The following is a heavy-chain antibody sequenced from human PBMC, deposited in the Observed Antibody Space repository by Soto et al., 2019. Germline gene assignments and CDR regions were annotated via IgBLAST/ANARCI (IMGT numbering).Heavy chain of an antibody. CDR2: IYPGDSDT. J-gene: IGHJ6*02. D-gene: IGHD2-2*01. V-gene: IGHV5-51*01. CDR1: GYSFATYW. Sequence: EVQLVQSGAEVKKPGESLKISCQGSGYSFATYWIVWVRQMPGKGLEWMGIIYPGDSDTRYSPSFKGQVTISADKSISTAYLQWSSLKASDTAMYYCARLKVVIPTNYGLDVWGQGTTVTVSS. CDR3: ARLKVVIPTNYGLDV.